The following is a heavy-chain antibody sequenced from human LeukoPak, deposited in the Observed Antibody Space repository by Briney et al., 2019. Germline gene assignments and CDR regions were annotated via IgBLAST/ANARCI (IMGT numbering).Heavy chain of an antibody. CDR2: IRSKANSYAT. D-gene: IGHD3-22*01. Sequence: GGSLRLSCAASGFTFSGSAMHWVRQASGKGLEWVGRIRSKANSYATAYAASVKGRFTISRDDSKNTAYLQMNSLKTEDTAVYYCTRLWDYYDRVPMDVWGKGTTVTISS. V-gene: IGHV3-73*01. J-gene: IGHJ6*03. CDR3: TRLWDYYDRVPMDV. CDR1: GFTFSGSA.